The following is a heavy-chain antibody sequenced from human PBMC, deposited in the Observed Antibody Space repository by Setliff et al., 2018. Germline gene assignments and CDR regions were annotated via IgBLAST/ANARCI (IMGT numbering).Heavy chain of an antibody. Sequence: GGSLRLSCTASGITFGDYAMSWFRQGPGKGLEWVGFITRKDDGGTTEYAASVKGRFTVSRDDSKKSLYLQMDRLKIEDAAVYYCARARGNIWPSAYPDHWGHGTLVTVSS. V-gene: IGHV3-49*03. CDR3: ARARGNIWPSAYPDH. J-gene: IGHJ4*01. CDR2: ITRKDDGGTT. CDR1: GITFGDYA. D-gene: IGHD3-16*01.